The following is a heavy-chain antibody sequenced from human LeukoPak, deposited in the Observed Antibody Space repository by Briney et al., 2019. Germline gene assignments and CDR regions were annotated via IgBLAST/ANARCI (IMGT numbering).Heavy chain of an antibody. CDR3: ARSWMVGEGAFDF. Sequence: SETLSLTCTVSGGPIAIDNCFWAWIRQAPGKGLEWIGIIYHSGNTYYSAYLRSRLTISIDTSKGQFSLRLRSVTAADTAVYYCARSWMVGEGAFDFWGQGTMVPVSS. CDR2: IYHSGNT. J-gene: IGHJ3*01. CDR1: GGPIAIDNCF. V-gene: IGHV4-39*01. D-gene: IGHD1-26*01.